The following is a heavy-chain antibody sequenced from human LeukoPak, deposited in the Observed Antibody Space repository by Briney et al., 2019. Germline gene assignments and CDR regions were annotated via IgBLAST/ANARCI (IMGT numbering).Heavy chain of an antibody. D-gene: IGHD6-19*01. V-gene: IGHV3-23*01. CDR2: ISGSGGST. CDR3: AKDLAVAGETYYFDY. Sequence: GGSLRLSCAASGFTFSSYAMSWVRQAPGKGLEWVSAISGSGGSTYYADSVKGRFTISRDNSENTLYLQMNSLRAEDTAVYYCAKDLAVAGETYYFDYWGQGTLVTVSS. J-gene: IGHJ4*02. CDR1: GFTFSSYA.